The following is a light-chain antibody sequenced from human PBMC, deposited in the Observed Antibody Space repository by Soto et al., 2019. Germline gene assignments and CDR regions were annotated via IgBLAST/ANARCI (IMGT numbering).Light chain of an antibody. V-gene: IGKV3-11*01. CDR2: NTS. CDR3: HQRGNWWT. CDR1: QSVTSS. Sequence: ELVLPQSPATLSLFPGERATLSCRASQSVTSSLAWYQQKPGQAPRVLIYNTSTRATGIPARFSGSGSGTDFTLTISSLEPEDSAVYYCHQRGNWWTVGQGTKVDIK. J-gene: IGKJ1*01.